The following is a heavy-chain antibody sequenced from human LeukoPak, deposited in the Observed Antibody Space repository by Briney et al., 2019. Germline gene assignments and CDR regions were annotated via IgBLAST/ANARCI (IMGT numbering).Heavy chain of an antibody. V-gene: IGHV3-23*01. CDR2: ISGSGGST. J-gene: IGHJ6*03. Sequence: GGSLRLSCAASGFTFSSYAMSWVRQAPGKGLEWVSAISGSGGSTYYADSVKGRFTISRDNSKNTLYLQMNSLRAEDTAVYYCAKFGYCSSTSCPQLYYYMDVWGKGTTVTVSS. CDR1: GFTFSSYA. CDR3: AKFGYCSSTSCPQLYYYMDV. D-gene: IGHD2-2*01.